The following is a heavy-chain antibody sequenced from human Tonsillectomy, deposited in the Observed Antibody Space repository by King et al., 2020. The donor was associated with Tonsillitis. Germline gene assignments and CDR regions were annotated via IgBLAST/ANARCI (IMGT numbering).Heavy chain of an antibody. D-gene: IGHD1-26*01. CDR1: GNSFTTYW. J-gene: IGHJ3*02. Sequence: QLVQSGAEVKKPGESLRISCKNSGNSFTTYWINWVRQMPGKGLEWMGRIDPSDSFTNYSPSFQGHVTISADKSISTAYLQWSSLKDSDTAMYYCARRDQWELHDAFDIWGQGTMVTVSS. V-gene: IGHV5-10-1*03. CDR3: ARRDQWELHDAFDI. CDR2: IDPSDSFT.